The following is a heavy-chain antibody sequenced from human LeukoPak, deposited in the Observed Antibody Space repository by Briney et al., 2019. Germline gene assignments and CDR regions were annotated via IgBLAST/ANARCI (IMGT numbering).Heavy chain of an antibody. CDR2: ISSSSSTI. J-gene: IGHJ4*02. D-gene: IGHD3-10*01. CDR3: AGEVRDYYGSGSYVSY. Sequence: PGGCLRLSCAASGFTFSSYSMISVRQAPGKGLEWVSYISSSSSTIYYADSVKGRFTMSRANAKTSLYLQMNRLRPEYMALYYWAGEVRDYYGSGSYVSYWGQGDLFTVSS. V-gene: IGHV3-48*04. CDR1: GFTFSSYS.